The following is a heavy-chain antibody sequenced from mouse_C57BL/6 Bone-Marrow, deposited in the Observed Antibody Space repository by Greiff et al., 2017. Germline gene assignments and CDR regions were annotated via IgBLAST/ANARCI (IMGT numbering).Heavy chain of an antibody. V-gene: IGHV1-52*01. CDR2: IDPSDSET. J-gene: IGHJ3*01. CDR1: GYTFTSYW. D-gene: IGHD1-1*01. CDR3: AREEYYGSSPAWFAY. Sequence: QVQLQQPGAELVRPGSSVKLSCKASGYTFTSYWMHWVKQRPIQGLEWIGNIDPSDSETHYNQKFKDKATLTVDKSSSTAYMQLSSLTSEDSAVYYCAREEYYGSSPAWFAYWGQETLVTVSA.